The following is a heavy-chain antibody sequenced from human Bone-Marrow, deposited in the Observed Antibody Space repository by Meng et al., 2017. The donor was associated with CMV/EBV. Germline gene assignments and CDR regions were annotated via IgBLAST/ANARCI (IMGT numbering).Heavy chain of an antibody. J-gene: IGHJ6*02. CDR2: ISAYNGNT. V-gene: IGHV1-18*04. CDR1: GYTFTSYG. Sequence: GESLKISCKASGYTFTSYGISWVRQAPGQGLEWMGWISAYNGNTNYAQKLQGRVTMTTDTSTSTAYMELRSLRSDDTAVYYCARGRYGGAYYYYGMDVWGQWTTVTVAS. CDR3: ARGRYGGAYYYYGMDV. D-gene: IGHD4-23*01.